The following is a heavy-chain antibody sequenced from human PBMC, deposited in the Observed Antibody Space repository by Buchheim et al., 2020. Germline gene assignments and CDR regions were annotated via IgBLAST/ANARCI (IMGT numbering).Heavy chain of an antibody. CDR1: GFTFSSYA. CDR2: ISYDGSNK. V-gene: IGHV3-30*01. Sequence: QVQLVESGGGVVQPGRSLRLSCAASGFTFSSYAMHWVRQAPGKGLERVAVISYDGSNKYYADSVKGRFTISRDNSKNTLYLQMNSLRAEDTAVYYCARERYYYGSGSYEGDYYYYGMDVWGQGTT. J-gene: IGHJ6*02. CDR3: ARERYYYGSGSYEGDYYYYGMDV. D-gene: IGHD3-10*01.